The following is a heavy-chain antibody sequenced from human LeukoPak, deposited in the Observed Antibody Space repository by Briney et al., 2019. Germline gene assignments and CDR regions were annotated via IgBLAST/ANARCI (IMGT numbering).Heavy chain of an antibody. CDR3: ARDDCSGGSCSGGYYFDY. J-gene: IGHJ4*02. D-gene: IGHD2-15*01. CDR2: IGAKNRNT. V-gene: IGHV1-18*01. Sequence: ASVKVSCKASGYMFITYGFAWVRQAPGQGLEWLGWIGAKNRNTWYAQKFQDRVTMTTDTSTTTAYMELRSLTSDDTAVYYCARDDCSGGSCSGGYYFDYWGQGSLVTVSS. CDR1: GYMFITYG.